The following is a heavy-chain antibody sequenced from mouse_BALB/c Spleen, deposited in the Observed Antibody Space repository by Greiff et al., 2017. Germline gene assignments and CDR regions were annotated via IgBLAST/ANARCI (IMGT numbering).Heavy chain of an antibody. J-gene: IGHJ4*01. V-gene: IGHV1-5*01. D-gene: IGHD2-10*02. CDR1: GYSFTSYW. CDR2: IYPGNSDT. CDR3: ARSGVWSYYAMDY. Sequence: EVQLQQSGTVLARPGASVKMSCKASGYSFTSYWMHWVKQRPGQGLEWIGAIYPGNSDTSYNQKFKGKAKLTAVTSASTAYMQLSSLTSEDSAVYYCARSGVWSYYAMDYWGQGTSVTVSS.